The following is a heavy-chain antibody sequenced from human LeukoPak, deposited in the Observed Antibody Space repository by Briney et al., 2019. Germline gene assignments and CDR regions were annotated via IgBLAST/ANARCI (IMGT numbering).Heavy chain of an antibody. D-gene: IGHD4-11*01. Sequence: SVKVSCKASGGTVSSYAISGVRQAPGQGLEWMGRIIPIFGTANYAQKFQGRVTITTDESTSTAYMELSSLRSEDTAVYYCARDRSTVTFDYWGQGTLVTVSS. J-gene: IGHJ4*02. CDR2: IIPIFGTA. V-gene: IGHV1-69*05. CDR3: ARDRSTVTFDY. CDR1: GGTVSSYA.